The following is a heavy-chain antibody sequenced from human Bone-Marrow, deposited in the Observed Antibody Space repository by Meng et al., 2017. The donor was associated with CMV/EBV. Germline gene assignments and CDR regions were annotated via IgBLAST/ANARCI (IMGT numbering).Heavy chain of an antibody. Sequence: GESLKISCSASGFTFSDYFMSWIRHVPGKGLEWIAYISSRGSVIYYAAPVLGRFTVSRDNAKNALYLQMDSLRVEDTAVYYCARDYHRSGPEGLDPWGQGTLVTVSS. D-gene: IGHD3-10*01. CDR3: ARDYHRSGPEGLDP. CDR1: GFTFSDYF. CDR2: ISSRGSVI. J-gene: IGHJ5*02. V-gene: IGHV3-11*01.